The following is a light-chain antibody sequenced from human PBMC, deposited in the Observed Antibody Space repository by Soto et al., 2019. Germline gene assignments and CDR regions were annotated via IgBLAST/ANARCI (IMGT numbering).Light chain of an antibody. CDR1: QRVSRNY. Sequence: EIVLTQSPGTPSSSTGEGATLSCRASQRVSRNYLAWYQQKQAQPPRLLIYDASSSATVIAARLSGSVSGIEFTHTLTRLEPEDLGVYFCSQYGTSQFNFAHGTIMDIK. J-gene: IGKJ3*01. CDR3: SQYGTSQFN. CDR2: DAS. V-gene: IGKV3-20*01.